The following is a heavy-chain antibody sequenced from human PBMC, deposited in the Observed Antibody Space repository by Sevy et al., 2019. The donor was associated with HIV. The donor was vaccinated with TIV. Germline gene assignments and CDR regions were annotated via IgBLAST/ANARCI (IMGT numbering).Heavy chain of an antibody. D-gene: IGHD2-2*01. V-gene: IGHV4-59*01. J-gene: IGHJ4*02. CDR2: IYYSGST. CDR1: GGSISSYY. CDR3: ARGGGYCSSTGCYGSLDY. Sequence: SETLSLTCTVSGGSISSYYWSWIRQPPGKGLEWIGYIYYSGSTNYNPSLKSRVTISVDTSKNQFSLKLSSVTAADTAVYYWARGGGYCSSTGCYGSLDYWGQGTLVTVSS.